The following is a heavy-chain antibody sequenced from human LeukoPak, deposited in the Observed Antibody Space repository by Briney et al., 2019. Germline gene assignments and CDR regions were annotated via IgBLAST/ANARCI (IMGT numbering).Heavy chain of an antibody. V-gene: IGHV3-43*01. D-gene: IGHD5-24*01. CDR2: ISWGGGST. Sequence: GGSLRLSCAASGFTFDDYTMHWVRQAPGKGLEWVSLISWGGGSTYYADSVKGRFTISRDNSKNSLYLQMNSLRTEDTALYYCAKDKGDGYNFFDYWGQGTLVTVSS. J-gene: IGHJ4*02. CDR1: GFTFDDYT. CDR3: AKDKGDGYNFFDY.